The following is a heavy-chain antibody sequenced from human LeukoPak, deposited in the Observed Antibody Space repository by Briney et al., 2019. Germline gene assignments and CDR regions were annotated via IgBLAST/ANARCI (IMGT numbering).Heavy chain of an antibody. V-gene: IGHV1-18*04. J-gene: IGHJ4*02. CDR3: ARVLPSAAVVPFDY. CDR2: ISAYNGIT. D-gene: IGHD2-2*01. Sequence: ASVKVSCKASGYTFTSYGISWVRQAPGQGLEWMGWISAYNGITNYAQKLQGRVTMTTDTSTSTAYMELRSLRSDDTAVYYCARVLPSAAVVPFDYWGQGTLVTVSS. CDR1: GYTFTSYG.